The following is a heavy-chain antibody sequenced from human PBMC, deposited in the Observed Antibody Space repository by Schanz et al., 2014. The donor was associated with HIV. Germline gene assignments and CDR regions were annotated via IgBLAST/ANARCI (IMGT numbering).Heavy chain of an antibody. D-gene: IGHD3-16*01. CDR2: ISGGGHRI. CDR3: ARDRVGSSASYVTFDI. J-gene: IGHJ3*02. CDR1: GFSFSSYA. Sequence: EVQLLESGGGLLQPGGSLRLSCAASGFSFSSYAMSWVRQAPGKGLEWVSSISGGGHRIYYEESVKGRFTISRDISDNTVHAQISSLRADDTAVYYCARDRVGSSASYVTFDIWGQGTMVTVSS. V-gene: IGHV3-23*01.